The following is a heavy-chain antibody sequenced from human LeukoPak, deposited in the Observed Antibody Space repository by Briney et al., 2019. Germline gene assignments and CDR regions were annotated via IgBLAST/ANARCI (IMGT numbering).Heavy chain of an antibody. J-gene: IGHJ6*02. Sequence: PSETLSLTCAVSVGSINSGSWWTWVRQSPGRGLEWIGEIHHNGTRNYNPPLKSRVTLSADTFKNHFSLIVTSLTAADTAVYYCAAAPILRGEGGEHYKYGMDVWGQGTTVIVSS. CDR2: IHHNGTR. V-gene: IGHV4/OR15-8*01. CDR3: AAAPILRGEGGEHYKYGMDV. CDR1: VGSINSGSW. D-gene: IGHD2-2*02.